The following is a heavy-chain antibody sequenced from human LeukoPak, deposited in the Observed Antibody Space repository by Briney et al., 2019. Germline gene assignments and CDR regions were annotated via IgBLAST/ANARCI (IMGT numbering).Heavy chain of an antibody. CDR2: INGSGGST. D-gene: IGHD2-21*02. Sequence: GGSLRLSCAASGFTFSSYAMSWVRQAPGKGLEWVSAINGSGGSTYYADSVKGRFTISRDNSKNTLYLQMNSLRAEDTAVYYCAKDGRYCGGDCYSFFDYWGQGTLVTVSS. CDR3: AKDGRYCGGDCYSFFDY. CDR1: GFTFSSYA. J-gene: IGHJ4*02. V-gene: IGHV3-23*01.